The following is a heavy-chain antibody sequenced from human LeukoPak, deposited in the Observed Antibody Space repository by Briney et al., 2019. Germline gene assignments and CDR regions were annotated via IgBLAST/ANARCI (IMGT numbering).Heavy chain of an antibody. CDR3: ARVDILTGYGAFDI. Sequence: SETLSLTCAVYGGSFSGYYWSWIRQPPGKGLEWIGEINHSGSTNYNPSLKSRVTISVDTSKNQFSLKLSSVTAADTAVYYCARVDILTGYGAFDIWGQGTMVTVSS. J-gene: IGHJ3*02. D-gene: IGHD3-9*01. V-gene: IGHV4-34*01. CDR2: INHSGST. CDR1: GGSFSGYY.